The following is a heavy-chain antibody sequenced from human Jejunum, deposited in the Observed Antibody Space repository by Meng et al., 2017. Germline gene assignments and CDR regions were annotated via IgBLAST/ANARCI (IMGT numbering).Heavy chain of an antibody. D-gene: IGHD5-18*01. CDR3: ARDGDTYVGGYYFDY. V-gene: IGHV1-69*08. J-gene: IGHJ4*02. CDR2: IVPVLGLA. Sequence: QVQLVQSGAEVKKPGSSVKVSCKASGGTFSTYTINWVRRAPGQGLEWMGKIVPVLGLADYAQKFQGRVTITADRSTSTAYMELSSLRSEDTAMYYCARDGDTYVGGYYFDYWGQGTLVTVSS. CDR1: GGTFSTYT.